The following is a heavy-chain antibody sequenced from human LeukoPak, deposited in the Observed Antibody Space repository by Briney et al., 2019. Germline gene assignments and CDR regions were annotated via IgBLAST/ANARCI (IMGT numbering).Heavy chain of an antibody. Sequence: HTGGSLRLSCAASGFTFSSYAMHWVRQAPGKGLEWVAVISYDGSNKYYADSVKGRFTISRDNSKNTLYLQMNSLRAEDTAVYYCARDYAYVWGSYRFRLSRYFDYWGQGTLVTVSS. V-gene: IGHV3-30*04. CDR2: ISYDGSNK. J-gene: IGHJ4*02. D-gene: IGHD3-16*01. CDR3: ARDYAYVWGSYRFRLSRYFDY. CDR1: GFTFSSYA.